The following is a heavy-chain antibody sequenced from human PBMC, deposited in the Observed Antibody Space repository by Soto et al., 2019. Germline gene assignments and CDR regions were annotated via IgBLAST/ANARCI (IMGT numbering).Heavy chain of an antibody. Sequence: QVQLVQSGAEVKKPGSSVKVSCKASEGTFSSYAISWVRQAPGQGLEWMGGIIPIFGTANYAQKFHGRVTITADESTSTAYMELSSLRSEDTAVYYCVPSSELRPYYFDSWGQGTLVTVSS. CDR3: VPSSELRPYYFDS. CDR1: EGTFSSYA. CDR2: IIPIFGTA. V-gene: IGHV1-69*01. J-gene: IGHJ4*02. D-gene: IGHD1-26*01.